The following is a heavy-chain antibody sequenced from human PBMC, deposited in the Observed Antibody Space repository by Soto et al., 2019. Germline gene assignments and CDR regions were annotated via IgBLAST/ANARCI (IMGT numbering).Heavy chain of an antibody. V-gene: IGHV4-34*01. Sequence: QVQLQQWGAGLLKPSETLSLTCAVYGGSFSGYYWSWIRQPPGKGLEWIGEINHSGSTNYNPSLKSRVTISVDTSKNQFSLKLSSVTAADTAVYYCASLFFGASTFDYWGQGTLVTVSS. D-gene: IGHD3-16*01. CDR3: ASLFFGASTFDY. CDR2: INHSGST. J-gene: IGHJ4*02. CDR1: GGSFSGYY.